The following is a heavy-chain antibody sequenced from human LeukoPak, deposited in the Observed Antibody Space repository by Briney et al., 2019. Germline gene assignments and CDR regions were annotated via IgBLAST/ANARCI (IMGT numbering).Heavy chain of an antibody. CDR3: ATLYSRGY. J-gene: IGHJ4*01. Sequence: SETLSLTCTVSGGSISNYYWSWIRQPPGKGLEWIGYIYYSGSTSYNPSLKSRVTISVDTSKNQFSLKLSSVTAADTAVYYCATLYSRGYWGQGTLVTVSS. CDR1: GGSISNYY. D-gene: IGHD3-16*01. V-gene: IGHV4-59*12. CDR2: IYYSGST.